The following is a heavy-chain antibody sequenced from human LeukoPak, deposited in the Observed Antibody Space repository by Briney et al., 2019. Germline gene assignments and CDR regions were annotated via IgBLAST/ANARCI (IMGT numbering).Heavy chain of an antibody. Sequence: GASVKVSCKASGYTFTGYYMHWVRQAPGQGLEWMGRINPNSGGTNYAQKFQGRVTMTRDTSISTAYMELSRLRSDDTAVYYCARAPLIMDWSGNTFDYWGQGTLVTVSS. D-gene: IGHD3/OR15-3a*01. CDR1: GYTFTGYY. CDR3: ARAPLIMDWSGNTFDY. V-gene: IGHV1-2*06. J-gene: IGHJ4*02. CDR2: INPNSGGT.